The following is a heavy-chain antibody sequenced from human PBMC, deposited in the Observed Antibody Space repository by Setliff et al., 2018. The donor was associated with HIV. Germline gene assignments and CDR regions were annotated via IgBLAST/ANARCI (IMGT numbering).Heavy chain of an antibody. D-gene: IGHD2-21*02. V-gene: IGHV4-61*09. Sequence: PSETLSLTCTVSGGSISSGRYYWNWIRQPAGKGLEWIGHIYTSGSTNYNPSLKSRVTISLDTSKNQFSLNLSSVTAADTAVCYCARLVEVTAARRGFDYWGQGTLVTVSS. J-gene: IGHJ4*02. CDR1: GGSISSGRYY. CDR2: IYTSGST. CDR3: ARLVEVTAARRGFDY.